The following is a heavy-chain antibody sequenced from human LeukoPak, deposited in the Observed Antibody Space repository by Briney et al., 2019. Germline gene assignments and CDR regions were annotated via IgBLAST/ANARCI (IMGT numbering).Heavy chain of an antibody. CDR3: ARGHKNSGYGNRGYFDY. CDR2: IYSGGST. Sequence: PGGSLRLSCAASGFTVSSNYMSWVRQAPGKGLEWVSVIYSGGSTYYADSVKGRFTISRDNSKNTLYLQMNSLRAEDTAVYYCARGHKNSGYGNRGYFDYWGQGTLVTVSS. J-gene: IGHJ4*02. D-gene: IGHD5-12*01. CDR1: GFTVSSNY. V-gene: IGHV3-53*01.